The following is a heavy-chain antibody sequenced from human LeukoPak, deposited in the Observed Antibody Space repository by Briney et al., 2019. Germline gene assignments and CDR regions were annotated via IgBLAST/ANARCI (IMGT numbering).Heavy chain of an antibody. CDR1: GGSISSSSYY. J-gene: IGHJ4*02. CDR2: IYYSGST. D-gene: IGHD6-6*01. V-gene: IGHV4-39*07. Sequence: SETLSLTCTVSGGSISSSSYYWGWIRQPPGKGLEWIGGIYYSGSTYYNPSLKSRVTISVDTSKNQFSLKLSSVTAADTAVYYCARLEASIGWDNYFDYWGQGTLVTVSS. CDR3: ARLEASIGWDNYFDY.